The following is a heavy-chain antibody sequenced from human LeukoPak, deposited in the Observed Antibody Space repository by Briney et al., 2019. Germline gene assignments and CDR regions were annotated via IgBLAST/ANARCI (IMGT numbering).Heavy chain of an antibody. V-gene: IGHV1-2*02. CDR3: ARGGQNLQYYDILTGYYTGYYFDY. CDR1: GYTFTGYY. D-gene: IGHD3-9*01. J-gene: IGHJ4*02. Sequence: ASVKVSCKASGYTFTGYYMHWVRQAPGQGLEWMGWINPNSGGTNYAQKFQGRVTMTRDTSISTAYMELSRLRSDDTAVYYCARGGQNLQYYDILTGYYTGYYFDYWGQGTLVTVSS. CDR2: INPNSGGT.